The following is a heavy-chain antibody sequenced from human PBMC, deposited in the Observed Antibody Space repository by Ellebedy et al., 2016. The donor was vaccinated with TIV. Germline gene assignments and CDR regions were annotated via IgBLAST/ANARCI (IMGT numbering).Heavy chain of an antibody. V-gene: IGHV4-59*01. Sequence: SETLSLTXTVSGGSFGTYSWSWIRQPPGEGLEWIAYIFGSGITNYNPSLTSRVTTSVDMSKNQISLRLNSVTTADTAVYYCSRGNVVTAIDFWGPGTLVTVSS. J-gene: IGHJ4*02. CDR1: GGSFGTYS. CDR2: IFGSGIT. D-gene: IGHD2-21*02. CDR3: SRGNVVTAIDF.